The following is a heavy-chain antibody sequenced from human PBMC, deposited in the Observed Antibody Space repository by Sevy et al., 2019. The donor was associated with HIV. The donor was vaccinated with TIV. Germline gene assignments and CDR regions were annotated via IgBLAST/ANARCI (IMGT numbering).Heavy chain of an antibody. Sequence: GGSLRLSCAASGFTFSSYGMHWVRQAPGKGLEWVAVIWYDGSNKYYGDSVKGRFTISRDNSKNTLYLQMNSLRAEDTAVYYCARDGTKYYHFWSGSDGYYFDYWGQGTLVTVSS. CDR1: GFTFSSYG. CDR3: ARDGTKYYHFWSGSDGYYFDY. J-gene: IGHJ4*02. CDR2: IWYDGSNK. D-gene: IGHD3-3*01. V-gene: IGHV3-33*01.